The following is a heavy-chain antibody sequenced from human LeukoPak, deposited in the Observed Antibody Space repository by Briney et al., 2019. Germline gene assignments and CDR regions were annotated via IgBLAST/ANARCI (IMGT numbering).Heavy chain of an antibody. V-gene: IGHV4-61*02. J-gene: IGHJ4*02. CDR2: IHTSGST. CDR3: ARGPASTELWLDYFDY. D-gene: IGHD3-10*01. Sequence: SETLSLTCTVSGDSISSGTYYWSWLRQPAGKGLEWIGRIHTSGSTNYNPSLKSGVTISLDTSKNQFSLKVTSVTAADTAVYYCARGPASTELWLDYFDYWGQGTLVTVSS. CDR1: GDSISSGTYY.